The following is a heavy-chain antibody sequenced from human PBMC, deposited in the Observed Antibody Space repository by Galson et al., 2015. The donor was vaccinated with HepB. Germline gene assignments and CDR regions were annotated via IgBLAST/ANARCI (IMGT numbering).Heavy chain of an antibody. D-gene: IGHD1-26*01. Sequence: SVKGRFTISRDNGKNSLYLQMNSLRAGDTAVYYCATELLRSGSYFDFWGRGTLVTVSS. V-gene: IGHV3-48*01. J-gene: IGHJ4*02. CDR3: ATELLRSGSYFDF.